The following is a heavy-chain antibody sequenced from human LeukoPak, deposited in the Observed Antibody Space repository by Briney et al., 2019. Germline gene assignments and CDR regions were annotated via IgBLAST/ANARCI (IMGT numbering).Heavy chain of an antibody. J-gene: IGHJ6*02. Sequence: GASVKVSCKASGYTFTSYAMHWVRQAPGQRLEWMGWINAGNGNTKYSQKFQGRVTITRDTSASTAYMELSSLRSEDTAVYYCARVVAAAYYYYGMDVWGQGTTVTVSS. CDR2: INAGNGNT. V-gene: IGHV1-3*01. D-gene: IGHD6-13*01. CDR3: ARVVAAAYYYYGMDV. CDR1: GYTFTSYA.